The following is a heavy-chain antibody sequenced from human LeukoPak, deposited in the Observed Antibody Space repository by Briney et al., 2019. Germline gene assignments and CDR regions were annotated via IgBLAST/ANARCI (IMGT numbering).Heavy chain of an antibody. CDR1: GFTFSNYY. V-gene: IGHV3-20*04. Sequence: GGSLRLSCAASGFTFSNYYMNWVRQAPGKGLEWVSGINWNGGSTGYADSVKGRFTISRDNAKNSLYLQMNSLRAEDTALYYCARDLRLTYYYYMDVWGKGTTVTVSS. J-gene: IGHJ6*03. D-gene: IGHD3-16*01. CDR2: INWNGGST. CDR3: ARDLRLTYYYYMDV.